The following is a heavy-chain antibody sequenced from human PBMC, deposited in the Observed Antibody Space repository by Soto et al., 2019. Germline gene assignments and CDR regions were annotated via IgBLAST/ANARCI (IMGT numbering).Heavy chain of an antibody. CDR2: IYYSGST. CDR1: GGSVSSGSYY. CDR3: ASAQGGRYYYYYYGMDV. D-gene: IGHD1-26*01. J-gene: IGHJ6*02. V-gene: IGHV4-61*01. Sequence: PSETLSLTCTVSGGSVSSGSYYWSWIRQPPGKGLEWIGYIYYSGSTNYNPSLKSRVTISVDTSKNQFSLKLSSVTAADTAVYYCASAQGGRYYYYYYGMDVWGQGTTVTVSS.